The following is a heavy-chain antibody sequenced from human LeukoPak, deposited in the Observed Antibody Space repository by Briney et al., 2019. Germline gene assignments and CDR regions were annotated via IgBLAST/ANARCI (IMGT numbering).Heavy chain of an antibody. CDR3: ARALYCSSTSCYRPNWFDP. D-gene: IGHD2-2*01. CDR1: GGSFSGYY. V-gene: IGHV4-34*01. J-gene: IGHJ5*02. Sequence: PSETLSLTCAVYGGSFSGYYWSWIRQPPGKGLEWIGEINHSGSTNYNPSLKSRVTISVDTSKNQFSLKLSSVTAADTAVYYCARALYCSSTSCYRPNWFDPWGQGTLVTVSS. CDR2: INHSGST.